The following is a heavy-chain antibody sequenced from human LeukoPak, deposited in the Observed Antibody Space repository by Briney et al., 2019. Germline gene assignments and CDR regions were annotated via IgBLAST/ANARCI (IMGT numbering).Heavy chain of an antibody. J-gene: IGHJ4*02. CDR2: ISSSSSYL. CDR3: ARDGGRDGYNFDY. D-gene: IGHD5-24*01. Sequence: GGSLRLSCAASGFTFSSYSMNWVRQAPGKGLEWVSSISSSSSYLYYADSVKGRFTISRDNAKNSLYLQMNSLRAEDTAVYYCARDGGRDGYNFDYWGQGTLVTVSS. CDR1: GFTFSSYS. V-gene: IGHV3-21*01.